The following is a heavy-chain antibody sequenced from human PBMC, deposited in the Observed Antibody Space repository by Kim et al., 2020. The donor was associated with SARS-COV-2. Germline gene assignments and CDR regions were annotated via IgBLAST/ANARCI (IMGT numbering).Heavy chain of an antibody. V-gene: IGHV4-59*13. CDR3: ASIARLWTGYFDY. CDR1: GGSISSYY. D-gene: IGHD3-3*01. J-gene: IGHJ4*02. Sequence: SETLSLTCTVSGGSISSYYWSWIRQPPGKGLEWIGYIYYSGSTNYNPSLKSRVTISVDTSKNQFSLKLSSVTAADTAVYYCASIARLWTGYFDYWGQGTLVTVSS. CDR2: IYYSGST.